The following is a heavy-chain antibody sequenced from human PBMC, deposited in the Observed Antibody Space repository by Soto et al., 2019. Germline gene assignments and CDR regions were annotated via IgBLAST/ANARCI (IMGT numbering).Heavy chain of an antibody. V-gene: IGHV1-18*01. CDR2: ISAYNGNT. CDR3: ARTVVDYYDRSGYYPSYYYYGMDV. CDR1: GYTFTSYG. J-gene: IGHJ6*02. D-gene: IGHD3-22*01. Sequence: QVQLVQSGAEVKKPGASVKVSCKASGYTFTSYGISWVRQAPGQGLEWMGWISAYNGNTNYAQKLQGRVTMTTDTSTSTACMELRSLRSDDTAVYYCARTVVDYYDRSGYYPSYYYYGMDVWGQGTTVTVSS.